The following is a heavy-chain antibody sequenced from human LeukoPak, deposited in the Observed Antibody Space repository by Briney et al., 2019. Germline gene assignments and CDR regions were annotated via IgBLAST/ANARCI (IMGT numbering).Heavy chain of an antibody. CDR3: ARASSGYWGYFDY. CDR1: GFTFSSYW. CDR2: ISYDGSNK. D-gene: IGHD3-22*01. V-gene: IGHV3-30*03. J-gene: IGHJ4*02. Sequence: GGSLRLSCAASGFTFSSYWMHWVRQAPGKGLEWVAVISYDGSNKYYADSVKGRFTISRDNSKNTLFLQMSSLRHADTAVYYCARASSGYWGYFDYWGQGTLVTVSS.